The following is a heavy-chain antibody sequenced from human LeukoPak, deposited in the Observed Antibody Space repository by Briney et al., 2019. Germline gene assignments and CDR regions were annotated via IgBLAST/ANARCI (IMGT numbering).Heavy chain of an antibody. CDR3: AIPYDSSGYYYGDAFDI. CDR1: GFTFSSYG. Sequence: GGSLRLSCAASGFTFSSYGMHWVRQAPGKGLEWVAFIRYDGSNKYYAESVKGRFTISRDNSKNTLYLQMNSLRAEDTAVYYCAIPYDSSGYYYGDAFDIWGQGTMVTVSS. CDR2: IRYDGSNK. D-gene: IGHD3-22*01. J-gene: IGHJ3*02. V-gene: IGHV3-30*02.